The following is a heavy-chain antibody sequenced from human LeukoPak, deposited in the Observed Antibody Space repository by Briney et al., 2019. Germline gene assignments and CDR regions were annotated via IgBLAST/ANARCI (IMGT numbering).Heavy chain of an antibody. CDR1: GDSISSSSYY. J-gene: IGHJ4*02. V-gene: IGHV4-39*01. D-gene: IGHD4-11*01. CDR2: IYYNGNT. CDR3: ARHQYSTARFDC. Sequence: SETLSPTCTVSGDSISSSSYYWGWIRQPPGKGLEWIGSIYYNGNTYCNPSLESRVTISVDTSKNQFSLKLSSVTAADTAVYYCARHQYSTARFDCWGQGTLVTVSS.